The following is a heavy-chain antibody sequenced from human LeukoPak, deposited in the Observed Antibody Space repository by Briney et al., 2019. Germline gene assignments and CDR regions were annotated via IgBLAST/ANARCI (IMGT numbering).Heavy chain of an antibody. CDR3: PRTLGCSSTSCKGWFDP. CDR1: GYTFTSYD. D-gene: IGHD2-2*01. CDR2: MNPNSGNT. J-gene: IGHJ5*02. Sequence: ASVKVSCKASGYTFTSYDINWVRQATGQGLEWMGWMNPNSGNTGYAQKFQGRVTITRNTSISTAYMELSSLRSEDTAVYYCPRTLGCSSTSCKGWFDPWGQGTLVTVSS. V-gene: IGHV1-8*03.